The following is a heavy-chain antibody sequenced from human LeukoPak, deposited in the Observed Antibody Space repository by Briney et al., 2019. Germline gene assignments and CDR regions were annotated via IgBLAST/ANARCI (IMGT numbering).Heavy chain of an antibody. CDR3: ARAISGSLDY. Sequence: SETLSLTCTVSGGSISSSSYYWGWIRQPPGKGLEWIGSIYYSGSTYYNPSLKSRVTISVDTSKNQFSLKLSSVTAADTAVYYCARAISGSLDYWGQGTLVTVSS. D-gene: IGHD1-26*01. J-gene: IGHJ4*02. V-gene: IGHV4-39*07. CDR2: IYYSGST. CDR1: GGSISSSSYY.